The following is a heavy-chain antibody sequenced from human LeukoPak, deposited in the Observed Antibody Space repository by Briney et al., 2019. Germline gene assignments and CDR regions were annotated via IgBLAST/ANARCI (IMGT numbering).Heavy chain of an antibody. D-gene: IGHD2-2*01. V-gene: IGHV4-39*02. J-gene: IGHJ4*02. Sequence: SETLSLTCTVSGGSISSSSYYWGWIRQPPGKGLEWIGSIYYSGSTYYNPSLKSRVTISVDTSKNQFSLKLSSVTAADTAVYYCARDPYCSSTSCSDWGQGTLVTVSS. CDR3: ARDPYCSSTSCSD. CDR2: IYYSGST. CDR1: GGSISSSSYY.